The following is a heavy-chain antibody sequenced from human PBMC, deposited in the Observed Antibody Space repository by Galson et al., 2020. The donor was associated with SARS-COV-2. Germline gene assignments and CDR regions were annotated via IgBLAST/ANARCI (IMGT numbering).Heavy chain of an antibody. CDR2: ITPASGGA. CDR3: ARVYYGDYVDP. Sequence: ASVKVSCETSGYTFTSYYIHWVRQAPGHGPEWMGWITPASGGAIYAQKFRGRVTLTTDTSTTTAYMELTGLRSDDTAAYYCARVYYGDYVDPWGQGTLVTVSS. J-gene: IGHJ5*02. CDR1: GYTFTSYY. V-gene: IGHV1-2*02. D-gene: IGHD4-17*01.